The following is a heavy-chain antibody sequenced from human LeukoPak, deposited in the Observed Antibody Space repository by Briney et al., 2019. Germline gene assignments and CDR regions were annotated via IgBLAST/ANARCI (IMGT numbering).Heavy chain of an antibody. CDR3: ARDPNIVATR. V-gene: IGHV3-21*01. D-gene: IGHD5-12*01. Sequence: GGSLRLSCAASGFTFSSYSMNWVRQSPGHGLEWVSSISSSSSYIYYADSVKGRFTISRDNAKNSLYLQMNSLRAEDTAVYYCARDPNIVATRWGQGTLVTVSS. CDR1: GFTFSSYS. J-gene: IGHJ4*02. CDR2: ISSSSSYI.